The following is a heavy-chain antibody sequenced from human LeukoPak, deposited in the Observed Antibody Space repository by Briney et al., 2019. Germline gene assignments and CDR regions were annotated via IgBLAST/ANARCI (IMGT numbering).Heavy chain of an antibody. CDR3: ARDPGVRWLVGFDD. D-gene: IGHD6-19*01. CDR2: INDYGSRT. Sequence: GGSLRLSCGVSGFNFGRYAMNWVRQAPGKGLEWVSNINDYGSRTNYAHSVKGRLSVSQVNSKKILYMEMNRLRPEDTAVYYCARDPGVRWLVGFDDWGQGTLVTVSS. V-gene: IGHV3-23*01. CDR1: GFNFGRYA. J-gene: IGHJ4*02.